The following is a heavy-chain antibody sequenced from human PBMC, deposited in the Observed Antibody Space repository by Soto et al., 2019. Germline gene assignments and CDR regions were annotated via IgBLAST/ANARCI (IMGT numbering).Heavy chain of an antibody. V-gene: IGHV4-39*01. J-gene: IGHJ4*02. CDR2: INHSGST. CDR1: DGSMNSDSSY. CDR3: ARLGGYVSVGYYYLWDS. Sequence: QLQLQESGPGLVKPSETLSLTCRVSDGSMNSDSSYWGWIRQTPGKGLEWIGVINHSGSTYHNLSLKGRVTMSVDASRNQFSLKLTSMTAAATAVYYCARLGGYVSVGYYYLWDSWCQGTLVTVSS. D-gene: IGHD3-22*01.